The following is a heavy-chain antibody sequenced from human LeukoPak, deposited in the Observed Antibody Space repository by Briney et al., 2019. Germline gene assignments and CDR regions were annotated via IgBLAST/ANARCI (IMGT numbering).Heavy chain of an antibody. V-gene: IGHV3-21*01. CDR3: VRDIVPYSSNWYYFDY. CDR1: GFTFSSYS. D-gene: IGHD6-13*01. J-gene: IGHJ4*02. CDR2: ISNSSSYI. Sequence: GGSLRLSCAASGFTFSSYSMNWVRQAPGKGLEWVSSISNSSSYIYYADSVKGRFTISRDNAKNTLYLQMNSLRAEDTAVYYCVRDIVPYSSNWYYFDYWGQGTLVTVSS.